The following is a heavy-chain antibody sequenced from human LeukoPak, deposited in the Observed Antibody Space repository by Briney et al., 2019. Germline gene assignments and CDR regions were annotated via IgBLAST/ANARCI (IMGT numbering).Heavy chain of an antibody. V-gene: IGHV3-23*01. Sequence: QPGGSLRLSCAASGFTFSSYAMSWVRQAPGKGLEWVSAISGSGGSTYYADSVKGRFTISRDNSKNTLYLQMNSLRAEDTAVYYCAKVRSEFYYDSSLFDYWGQGTLVTVSS. CDR2: ISGSGGST. CDR3: AKVRSEFYYDSSLFDY. CDR1: GFTFSSYA. J-gene: IGHJ4*02. D-gene: IGHD3-22*01.